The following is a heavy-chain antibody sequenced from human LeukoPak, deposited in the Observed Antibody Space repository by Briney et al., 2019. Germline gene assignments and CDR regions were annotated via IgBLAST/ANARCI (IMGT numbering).Heavy chain of an antibody. CDR2: ITSSSNYK. CDR1: RFSFSTYS. Sequence: GGSLRLSCTASRFSFSTYSMNWVRLAPGKGLEWVSSITSSSNYKKYADSVKGRFTISRDNAKNSVYLQTNSLRVEDTAVYFCARGDNYGDSLNYYYFYMDLWGKGTTVTVSS. J-gene: IGHJ6*03. D-gene: IGHD4-17*01. CDR3: ARGDNYGDSLNYYYFYMDL. V-gene: IGHV3-21*01.